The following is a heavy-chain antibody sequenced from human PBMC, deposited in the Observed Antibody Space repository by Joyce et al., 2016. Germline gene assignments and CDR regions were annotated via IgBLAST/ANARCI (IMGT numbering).Heavy chain of an antibody. V-gene: IGHV3-23*01. CDR2: ISDIGVST. D-gene: IGHD4-11*01. J-gene: IGHJ6*03. CDR1: GFTFNNYG. CDR3: AKDRPYSTYYYFYYMDV. Sequence: EVQLLESGGGLVQPGGCLTLSCAASGFTFNNYGLTWVRQAQGKGLEWVSSISDIGVSTYSADSVRDRFTISRDNSKNTLFLQMTSLTAEDTAVYYCAKDRPYSTYYYFYYMDVWGKGTTVTVSS.